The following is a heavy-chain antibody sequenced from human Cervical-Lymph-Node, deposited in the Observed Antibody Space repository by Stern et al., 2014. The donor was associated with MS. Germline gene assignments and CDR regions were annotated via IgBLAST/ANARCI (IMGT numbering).Heavy chain of an antibody. Sequence: QVQLQESGPGLVKPSETLSLTCTVSGYSISSGYYWGWIRQPPGKGLEWIGSIYHSGSTYYNPSLKSRVTISVDTSKTHFPLKLSSVTAADTAVYYCARAPSSGWTNYFDYWGQGTLVTVSS. D-gene: IGHD6-19*01. CDR3: ARAPSSGWTNYFDY. J-gene: IGHJ4*02. V-gene: IGHV4-38-2*02. CDR2: IYHSGST. CDR1: GYSISSGYY.